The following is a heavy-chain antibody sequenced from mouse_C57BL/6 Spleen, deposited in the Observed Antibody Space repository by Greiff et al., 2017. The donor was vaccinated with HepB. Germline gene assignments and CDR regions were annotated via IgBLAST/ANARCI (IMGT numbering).Heavy chain of an antibody. CDR1: GYTFTSYW. CDR2: IDPSDSET. CDR3: ARKDYYGFAY. Sequence: VQLQQSGAELVRPGSSVKLSCKASGYTFTSYWMHWVKQRPIQGLEWIGNIDPSDSETHYNQKFKDKATLTVDKSSSTAYMQLSSLTSEDSAVYYCARKDYYGFAYWGQGTLVTVSA. V-gene: IGHV1-52*01. D-gene: IGHD1-1*01. J-gene: IGHJ3*01.